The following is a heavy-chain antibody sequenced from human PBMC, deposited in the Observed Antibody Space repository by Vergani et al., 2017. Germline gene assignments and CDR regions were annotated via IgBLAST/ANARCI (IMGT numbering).Heavy chain of an antibody. D-gene: IGHD3-10*01. CDR2: IIPILGIA. Sequence: QVQLVQSGAEVKKPGSSVKVSCKASGGTFSSYTISWVRQAPGQGLEWMGRIIPILGIANYAQKFQGRVTITADKSTSTAYMELSSLRSEDTAVYYCAGDGARRGSAYGMDVWGQGTTVTVSS. CDR1: GGTFSSYT. J-gene: IGHJ6*02. V-gene: IGHV1-69*08. CDR3: AGDGARRGSAYGMDV.